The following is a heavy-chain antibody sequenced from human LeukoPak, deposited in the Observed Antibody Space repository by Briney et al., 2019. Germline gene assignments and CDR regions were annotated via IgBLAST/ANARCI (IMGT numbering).Heavy chain of an antibody. J-gene: IGHJ4*02. V-gene: IGHV3-9*01. D-gene: IGHD2-8*01. CDR3: AKEGTRMASSYFDY. CDR2: ISWNSGSI. CDR1: GFTFNNYA. Sequence: GRSLRLSCAGSGFTFNNYAMHWVRQPPGKGLEWVPGISWNSGSIDYADSVKGRFTISRDNAKNSLYLQMNSLRDEDTAMYYCAKEGTRMASSYFDYWGQGTLITVSS.